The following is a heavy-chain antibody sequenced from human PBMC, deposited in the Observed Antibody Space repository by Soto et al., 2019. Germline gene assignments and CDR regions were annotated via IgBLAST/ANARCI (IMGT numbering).Heavy chain of an antibody. J-gene: IGHJ3*02. Sequence: SETLSLTCTVSGGSISSGGYYWSWIRQHTGKGLEWIGYIYYSGSTYYNPSLKSRVTISVDTSKNQFSLKLSSVTAADTAVYYCARSEPSRNALDIWGQGTMVTVSS. CDR1: GGSISSGGYY. CDR2: IYYSGST. V-gene: IGHV4-31*03. CDR3: ARSEPSRNALDI.